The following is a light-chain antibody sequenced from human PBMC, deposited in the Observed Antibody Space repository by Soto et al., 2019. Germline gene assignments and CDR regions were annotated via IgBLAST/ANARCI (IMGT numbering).Light chain of an antibody. CDR1: QSVSSN. CDR3: QQYNNWPRT. CDR2: GAS. V-gene: IGKV3-15*01. J-gene: IGKJ1*01. Sequence: EIVMTQSPATLSVSPGERATLSCRASQSVSSNLAWYQQKPAQAPRLLIYGASTRATGIPARFSGSGSGTEFTLTISSLQSEDFAVYHCQQYNNWPRTFGQGTKV.